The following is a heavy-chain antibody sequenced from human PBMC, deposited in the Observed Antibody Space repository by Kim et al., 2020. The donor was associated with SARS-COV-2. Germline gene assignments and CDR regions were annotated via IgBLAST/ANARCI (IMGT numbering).Heavy chain of an antibody. J-gene: IGHJ2*01. CDR3: AREGYYGSGSYTTGLLNWYFDL. V-gene: IGHV1-69*13. D-gene: IGHD3-10*01. CDR2: IIPIFGTA. Sequence: SVKVSCKASGGTFSSYAISWVRQAPGQGLEWMGGIIPIFGTANYAQKFQGRVTITADESTSTAYMELSSLRSEDTAVYYCAREGYYGSGSYTTGLLNWYFDLWGRGTLVTVSS. CDR1: GGTFSSYA.